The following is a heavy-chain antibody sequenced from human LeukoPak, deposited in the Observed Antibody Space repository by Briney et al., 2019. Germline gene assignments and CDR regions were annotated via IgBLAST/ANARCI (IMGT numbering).Heavy chain of an antibody. J-gene: IGHJ4*02. CDR3: ARDLTAEDPSY. CDR1: GFTFSSYE. CDR2: IYSGGTT. V-gene: IGHV3-66*01. D-gene: IGHD7-27*01. Sequence: GGSLRLSCAASGFTFSSYEMNWVRQTPGKGLEWVSVIYSGGTTYYADSVKGRFTVSRDNSKNTLYLQMNSLRAEDTAVYYCARDLTAEDPSYWGQGTLVTVSS.